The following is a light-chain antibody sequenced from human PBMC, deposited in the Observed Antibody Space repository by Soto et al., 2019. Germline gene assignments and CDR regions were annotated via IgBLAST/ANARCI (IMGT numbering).Light chain of an antibody. CDR1: QNISSY. V-gene: IGKV1-39*01. CDR3: QQSFSSPRS. Sequence: DIPMTQSPSSLSSSVGARVAITCRASQNISSYLNWYLHKAGRAPALLIYAASTLQRGVPSGFSGSGSGTDFLLTISSLQPEDFATYYCQQSFSSPRSFGQGNKVEIK. CDR2: AAS. J-gene: IGKJ2*03.